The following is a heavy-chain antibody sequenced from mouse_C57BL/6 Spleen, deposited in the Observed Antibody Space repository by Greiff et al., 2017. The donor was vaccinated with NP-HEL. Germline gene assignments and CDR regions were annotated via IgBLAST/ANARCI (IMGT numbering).Heavy chain of an antibody. D-gene: IGHD2-4*01. CDR2: IYPRSGNT. CDR1: GYTFTSYG. Sequence: QVQLKESGAELARPGASVKLSCKASGYTFTSYGISWVKQRTGQGLEWIGEIYPRSGNTYYNEKFKGKATLTADKSSSTAYMELRSLTSEDSAVYFCARWRLEGEAWFAYWGQGTLVTVSA. J-gene: IGHJ3*01. CDR3: ARWRLEGEAWFAY. V-gene: IGHV1-81*01.